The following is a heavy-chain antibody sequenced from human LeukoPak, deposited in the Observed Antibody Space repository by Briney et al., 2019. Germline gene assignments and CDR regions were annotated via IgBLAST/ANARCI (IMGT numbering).Heavy chain of an antibody. CDR1: GFTVSSNY. CDR3: ARVMSSHAIYGSGSYYFDY. D-gene: IGHD3-10*01. J-gene: IGHJ4*02. CDR2: IYSGGST. Sequence: GGSLRLSCAASGFTVSSNYMSWVRQAPGKGLEWVSVIYSGGSTYYADSVKGRFTISRDNSKNTLYLQMNSLRAEDAAVYYCARVMSSHAIYGSGSYYFDYWGQGTLVTVSS. V-gene: IGHV3-53*01.